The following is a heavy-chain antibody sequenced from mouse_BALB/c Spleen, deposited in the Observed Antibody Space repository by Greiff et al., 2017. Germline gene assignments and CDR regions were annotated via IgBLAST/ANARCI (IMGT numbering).Heavy chain of an antibody. D-gene: IGHD1-1*01. V-gene: IGHV14-3*02. CDR1: GFNIKDTY. CDR3: ARELGVYYGSSYDY. Sequence: EVQLVESGAELVKPGASVKLSCTASGFNIKDTYMHWVKQRPEQGLEWIGRIDPANGNTKYDPKFQGKATITADTSSNTAYLQLSSLTSEDTAVYYCARELGVYYGSSYDYWGQGTTLTVSS. CDR2: IDPANGNT. J-gene: IGHJ2*01.